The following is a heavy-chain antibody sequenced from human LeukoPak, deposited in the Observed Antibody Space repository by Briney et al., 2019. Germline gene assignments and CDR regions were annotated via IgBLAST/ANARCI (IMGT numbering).Heavy chain of an antibody. Sequence: PSETLSLTCTVSGGSISSYYWSWLRQPPGKGLEWIGYIYYSGSTNYNPSLKSRVTISVDTSKNQFSLKLSSVTAADTAVYYCASTFSLPWYGMDVGGQGTTVTVSS. CDR1: GGSISSYY. J-gene: IGHJ6*02. CDR3: ASTFSLPWYGMDV. V-gene: IGHV4-59*08. CDR2: IYYSGST.